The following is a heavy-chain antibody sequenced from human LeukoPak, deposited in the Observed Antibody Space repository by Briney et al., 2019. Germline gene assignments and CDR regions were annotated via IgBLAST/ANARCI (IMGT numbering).Heavy chain of an antibody. D-gene: IGHD3-9*01. J-gene: IGHJ6*03. CDR3: ARGGDYDILTGLSYYYYMDV. Sequence: PSETLSLACTVSGGSISSGGYYWSWIRQHPGKGLEWIGYIYYSGSTYYNPSLKSRVTISVDTSKNQFSLKLSSVTAADTAVYYCARGGDYDILTGLSYYYYMDVWGKGATVTVSS. CDR2: IYYSGST. CDR1: GGSISSGGYY. V-gene: IGHV4-31*03.